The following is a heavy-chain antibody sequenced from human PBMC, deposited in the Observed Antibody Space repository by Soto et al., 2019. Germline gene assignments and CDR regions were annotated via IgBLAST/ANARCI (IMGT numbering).Heavy chain of an antibody. Sequence: GGSLRLSCAASGFTFSSYAMRWVRQAPGKGLEWVAVISYDGSNKYYADSVKGRFTISRDNSKNTLYLQMNSLRAEDTAVYYCAKDWVDYYDSSGYHPPPLYFAYWVQGTLVTVSS. CDR2: ISYDGSNK. CDR3: AKDWVDYYDSSGYHPPPLYFAY. D-gene: IGHD3-22*01. V-gene: IGHV3-30*04. J-gene: IGHJ4*02. CDR1: GFTFSSYA.